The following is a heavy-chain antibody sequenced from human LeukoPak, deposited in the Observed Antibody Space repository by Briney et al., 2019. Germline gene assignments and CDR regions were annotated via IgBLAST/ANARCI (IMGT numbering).Heavy chain of an antibody. Sequence: GGSLRLSCAASGFTVSSNYMSWVRQAPGKGLEWVSVINSGGSTYYADSVKGRFTISRDNSKNTLYLQMNSLRAEDTAVYYCARPVIAVAGKYYYYYYMDVWGKGTTVTVSS. CDR1: GFTVSSNY. CDR3: ARPVIAVAGKYYYYYYMDV. J-gene: IGHJ6*03. V-gene: IGHV3-53*01. CDR2: INSGGST. D-gene: IGHD6-19*01.